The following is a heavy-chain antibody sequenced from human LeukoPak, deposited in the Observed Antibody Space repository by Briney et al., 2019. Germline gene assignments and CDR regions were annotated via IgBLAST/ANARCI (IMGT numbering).Heavy chain of an antibody. V-gene: IGHV1-46*01. J-gene: IGHJ2*01. D-gene: IGHD3-3*01. CDR1: GYTFTGYY. Sequence: ASVKVSCKASGYTFTGYYMHWVRQAPGQGLEWMGIINPSGGSTSYAQKFQGRVTMTRDTSTSTVYMELSSLRSEDTAVYYCARVYDFWPNYGSPFNLWGRGTLVTVSS. CDR3: ARVYDFWPNYGSPFNL. CDR2: INPSGGST.